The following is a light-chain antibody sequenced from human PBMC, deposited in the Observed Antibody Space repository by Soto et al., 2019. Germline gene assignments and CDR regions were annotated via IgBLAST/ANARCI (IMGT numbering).Light chain of an antibody. CDR3: QQYGSSPLFT. Sequence: EIVLTQSPGTLSLSPGERATLSCRASQSVSSSYLAWYRHKPGQAPRLLIYGASSRATGIPDRFSGSGSETDFTLTISRLEPEDFAVYYCQQYGSSPLFTFGPGTKVDIK. V-gene: IGKV3-20*01. CDR2: GAS. J-gene: IGKJ3*01. CDR1: QSVSSSY.